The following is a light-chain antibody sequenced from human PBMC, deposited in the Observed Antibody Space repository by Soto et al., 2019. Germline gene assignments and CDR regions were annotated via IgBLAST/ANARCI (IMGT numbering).Light chain of an antibody. Sequence: EIVMTQSPATLSVSPGERATLSCRASQSVSSNLAWYQQKPGQAPRLLIYDASNRATGIPARFSGSGSGTDFTLTISSLEPEDFALYHCLQYDTSPLTFGGGTKVDIK. CDR2: DAS. CDR1: QSVSSN. V-gene: IGKV3D-15*02. CDR3: LQYDTSPLT. J-gene: IGKJ4*01.